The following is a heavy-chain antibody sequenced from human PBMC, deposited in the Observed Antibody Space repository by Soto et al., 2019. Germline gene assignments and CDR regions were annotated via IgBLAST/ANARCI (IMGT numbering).Heavy chain of an antibody. D-gene: IGHD3-22*01. CDR2: ISYDGSNK. V-gene: IGHV3-30-3*01. CDR3: ARVYGYYYDSSGYYRDYYYYGMDV. Sequence: QVQLVESGGGVVQPGRSLRLSCAASGFTFSSYAMHWVRQAPGKGLEWVAVISYDGSNKYYADSVKGRFTISRDNSKNTLYLQMNSLRAEDTAVYYCARVYGYYYDSSGYYRDYYYYGMDVWGQGTTVTVSS. CDR1: GFTFSSYA. J-gene: IGHJ6*02.